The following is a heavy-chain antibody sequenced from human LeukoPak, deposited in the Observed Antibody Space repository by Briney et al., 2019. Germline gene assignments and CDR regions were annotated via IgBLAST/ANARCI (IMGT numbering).Heavy chain of an antibody. CDR2: IYTSGST. J-gene: IGHJ5*02. CDR3: ARERIAAAGLHWFDP. Sequence: PSETLSLTCTVSGGSISSGSYYWSWIRQPAGKGLEWIGRIYTSGSTNYNPSLKSRVTISVDTSKNQFSLKLSSVTAADTAVYYCARERIAAAGLHWFDPWGQGTLVTVSS. CDR1: GGSISSGSYY. V-gene: IGHV4-61*02. D-gene: IGHD6-13*01.